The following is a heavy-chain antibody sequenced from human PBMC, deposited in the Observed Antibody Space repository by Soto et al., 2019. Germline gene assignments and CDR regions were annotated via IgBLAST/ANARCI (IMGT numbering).Heavy chain of an antibody. D-gene: IGHD1-1*01. CDR3: AKSVYNWNDAFFDY. J-gene: IGHJ4*02. CDR2: ISYDGVNK. Sequence: PGGSLRLSCAASGFTFSTYGMHWVRQAPGKGLEWVAVISYDGVNKYYADSVKGRFTISRDNSKNTLYLQMNSLRAEDTAVYYCAKSVYNWNDAFFDYWGQGT. CDR1: GFTFSTYG. V-gene: IGHV3-30*18.